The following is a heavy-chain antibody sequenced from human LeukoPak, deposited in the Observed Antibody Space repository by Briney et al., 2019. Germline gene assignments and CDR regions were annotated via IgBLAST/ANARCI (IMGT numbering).Heavy chain of an antibody. CDR1: GFTFRSYG. J-gene: IGHJ4*02. Sequence: PGMSLRLSCAASGFTFRSYGMHWVRQAPGQGLEWVAVIWYDGSNKYYADSVKGRFTISRDSSKDTLYLEITSLRAEDTAVYYCANADGYSSSHWGQGTLVTVSS. CDR2: IWYDGSNK. V-gene: IGHV3-33*06. CDR3: ANADGYSSSH. D-gene: IGHD5-12*01.